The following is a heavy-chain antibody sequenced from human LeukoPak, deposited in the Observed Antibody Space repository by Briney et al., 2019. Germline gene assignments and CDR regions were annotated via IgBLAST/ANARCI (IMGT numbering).Heavy chain of an antibody. CDR3: AKELAAAVEVYYYMDV. CDR1: GFTLSRYS. V-gene: IGHV3-21*01. Sequence: PGGSLRLSCAASGFTLSRYSMNWVRQAPGKGLEWVSSISSGSSYIYYAGSVKGRFTISRDNAKNSLYLQMNSLRAEDTAVYYCAKELAAAVEVYYYMDVWGKGTTVTVSS. J-gene: IGHJ6*03. CDR2: ISSGSSYI. D-gene: IGHD6-13*01.